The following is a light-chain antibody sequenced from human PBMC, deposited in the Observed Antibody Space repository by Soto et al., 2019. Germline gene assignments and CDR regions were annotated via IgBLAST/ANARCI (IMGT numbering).Light chain of an antibody. CDR2: EGT. J-gene: IGLJ3*02. V-gene: IGLV2-23*01. Sequence: QSALTQPASVSGSPGQSITVSCTGTSSDVGAYNLVSWYQQHPGKAPRLIIYEGTKRPSGISDRFSGSKSVNTASLTISGLRAEDEAHYHCCSYAGSRTFVFGGGTKVTVL. CDR1: SSDVGAYNL. CDR3: CSYAGSRTFV.